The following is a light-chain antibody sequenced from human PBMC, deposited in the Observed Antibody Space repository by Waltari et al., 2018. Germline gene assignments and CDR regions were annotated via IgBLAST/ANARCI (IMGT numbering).Light chain of an antibody. CDR3: QQYNTFWT. Sequence: DIQMTQSPSTLSASVGDRVTITCRASQSINTWLAWYQQKPGKAPKLLIYKASTLGSGVPSRFSGSGSGTEFTLTISSLQPDDFGTFYCQQYNTFWTFGQGTKVDIK. CDR2: KAS. CDR1: QSINTW. V-gene: IGKV1-5*03. J-gene: IGKJ1*01.